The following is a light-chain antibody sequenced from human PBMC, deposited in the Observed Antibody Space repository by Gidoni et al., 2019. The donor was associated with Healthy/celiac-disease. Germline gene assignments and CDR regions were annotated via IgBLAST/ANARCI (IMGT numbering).Light chain of an antibody. Sequence: QSALTQPASVSGSPGQSITISCTGTSSDVGGYNSVSWYPQHPGKAPKLMIYDVSNRPSGVSNRFSGSKSGNTASLTISGLQAEDEADYYCSSYTSSSTVFGGGTKLTVL. J-gene: IGLJ3*02. V-gene: IGLV2-14*03. CDR1: SSDVGGYNS. CDR2: DVS. CDR3: SSYTSSSTV.